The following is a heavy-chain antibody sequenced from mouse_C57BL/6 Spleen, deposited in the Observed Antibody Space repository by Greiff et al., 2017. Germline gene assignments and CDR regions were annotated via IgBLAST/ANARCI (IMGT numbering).Heavy chain of an antibody. D-gene: IGHD3-2*02. V-gene: IGHV1-53*01. CDR3: ARDSSGQGWFAY. Sequence: VQLQQPGTELVKPGASVKLSCKASGYTFTSYWMHWVKQRPGQGLEWIGNINPSNGGTNYNEKFKSKATLTVDKSYSTAYMQLSSLTSEDSAVYDWARDSSGQGWFAYWGQGTLVTVSA. J-gene: IGHJ3*01. CDR1: GYTFTSYW. CDR2: INPSNGGT.